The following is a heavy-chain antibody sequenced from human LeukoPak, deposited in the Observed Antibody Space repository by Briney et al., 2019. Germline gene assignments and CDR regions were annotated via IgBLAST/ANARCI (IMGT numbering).Heavy chain of an antibody. CDR2: ISGSGRSS. CDR3: AKSYRSSFWSGYYLDV. D-gene: IGHD3-3*01. J-gene: IGHJ6*04. Sequence: PGGSLRLSCAASGFTVSSNYMSWVRQAPGKGLEWVSAISGSGRSSHYADSVEGRFTISRDNSKNTVYLQMNRLRADDTALYYCAKSYRSSFWSGYYLDVWGKGTTVTVSS. V-gene: IGHV3-23*01. CDR1: GFTVSSNY.